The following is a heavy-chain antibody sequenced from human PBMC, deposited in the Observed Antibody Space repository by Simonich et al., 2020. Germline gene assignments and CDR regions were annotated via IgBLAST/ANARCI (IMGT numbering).Heavy chain of an antibody. CDR2: IYHSGVT. J-gene: IGHJ6*02. Sequence: QVQLQESGPGLVKPSETLSLTCAVSGDSISSGDYWGWIRQPPGKGREWIGSIYHSGVTYSTPSLKGRVSISVDTSKNQFSLKLSSVTAADTAVYYCARVGYSNYYYYGMDVWGQGTTVTVSS. V-gene: IGHV4-38-2*01. D-gene: IGHD6-13*01. CDR3: ARVGYSNYYYYGMDV. CDR1: GDSISSGDY.